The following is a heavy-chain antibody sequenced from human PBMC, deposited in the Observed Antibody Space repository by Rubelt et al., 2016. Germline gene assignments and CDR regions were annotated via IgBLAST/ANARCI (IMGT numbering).Heavy chain of an antibody. CDR2: IGTRPDII. CDR3: ARGYLSNSFDY. V-gene: IGHV3-48*04. CDR1: GFTFSTTH. Sequence: SGGGLVQPGGSLRLSCAVSGFTFSTTHMNWVRQAPGKGLEWVSYIGTRPDIIYYADSVKGRFTISRDNAKSSLYLQMDNLRAEDTAVYYCARGYLSNSFDYWGQGTLVTVSS. J-gene: IGHJ4*02. D-gene: IGHD4-11*01.